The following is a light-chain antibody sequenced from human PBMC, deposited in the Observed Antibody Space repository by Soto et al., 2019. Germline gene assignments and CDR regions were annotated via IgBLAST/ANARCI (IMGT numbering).Light chain of an antibody. Sequence: DIQMTQSPSTLSASVGDRVTITCRASHTINTWLAWYQQRPGKAPKLLIHKASSLESGVPSRFSGSGSGTEFTLTISSLQPDDFATYYCQQYNNYVLTFGGGTKVEIK. CDR3: QQYNNYVLT. V-gene: IGKV1-5*03. J-gene: IGKJ4*01. CDR2: KAS. CDR1: HTINTW.